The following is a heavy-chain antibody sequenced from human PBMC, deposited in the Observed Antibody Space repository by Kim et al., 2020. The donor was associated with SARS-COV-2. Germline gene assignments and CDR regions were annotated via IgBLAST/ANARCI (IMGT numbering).Heavy chain of an antibody. CDR3: ARGDRILGDGVDY. Sequence: GGSLRLSCAASGFTFSDHYMDWVRQAPGKGLEWVGRTRNKANSYTTEYAASVKGRFTISRDDSKNSLYLQMNSLKTEDTAVYYCARGDRILGDGVDYWGQGTLVTVSS. J-gene: IGHJ4*02. CDR2: TRNKANSYTT. CDR1: GFTFSDHY. D-gene: IGHD2-21*02. V-gene: IGHV3-72*01.